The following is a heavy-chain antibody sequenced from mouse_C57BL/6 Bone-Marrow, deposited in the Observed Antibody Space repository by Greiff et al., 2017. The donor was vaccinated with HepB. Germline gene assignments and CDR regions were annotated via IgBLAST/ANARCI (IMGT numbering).Heavy chain of an antibody. V-gene: IGHV5-9-1*02. D-gene: IGHD2-10*01. Sequence: EVKLQESGDGLVKPGGSLKLSCAASGFTFSSYAMSWVRQTPEKRLEWVAYISSGGDYIYYADTVKGRFTISRDNASNTLYLQMSSLKSEDTAMYYCTRSLLLCYFDYWGQGTTLTVSS. CDR1: GFTFSSYA. CDR2: ISSGGDYI. J-gene: IGHJ2*01. CDR3: TRSLLLCYFDY.